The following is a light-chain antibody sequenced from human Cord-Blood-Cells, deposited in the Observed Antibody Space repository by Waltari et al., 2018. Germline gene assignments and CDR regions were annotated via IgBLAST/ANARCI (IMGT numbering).Light chain of an antibody. V-gene: IGKV1-39*01. CDR1: QSISSY. CDR3: QHSYSTPMYS. CDR2: AES. Sequence: DIQLTQSPSSLSASVGDRVTITCRASQSISSYLNWYQPKPWKAPKLLIHAESNLKSGVPSMFICSGSGTDFTLTISSLQPEDFATYYCQHSYSTPMYSFGQGTKLEIK. J-gene: IGKJ2*03.